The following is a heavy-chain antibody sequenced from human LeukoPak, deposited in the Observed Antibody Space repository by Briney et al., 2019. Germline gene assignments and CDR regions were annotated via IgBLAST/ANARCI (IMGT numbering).Heavy chain of an antibody. J-gene: IGHJ4*02. CDR1: GFTFSTFA. CDR3: ATYRQVLLPFES. Sequence: PGGSLRLSCAASGFTFSTFAMIWVRQPPGKGLEWVSSIFPSGGEIHYADSVRGRFTISRDNSKSTLSQQMNSLRAEDTAIYYCATYRQVLLPFESWGQGTLVTVSS. D-gene: IGHD2-8*02. CDR2: IFPSGGEI. V-gene: IGHV3-23*01.